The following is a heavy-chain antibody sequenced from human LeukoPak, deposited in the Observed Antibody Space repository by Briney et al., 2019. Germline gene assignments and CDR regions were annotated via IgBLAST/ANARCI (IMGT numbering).Heavy chain of an antibody. J-gene: IGHJ4*02. Sequence: QAGGSLRLSCAASEFAFSNYVMSWVRQAPGKGLEWVSDISGSGGNTNYADSVKGRVTISRDNSRNTLFLQMNSLRDEDTAVYYCAKRALGSFYYFDYWGQGALVTVSS. V-gene: IGHV3-23*01. CDR2: ISGSGGNT. CDR3: AKRALGSFYYFDY. D-gene: IGHD3-10*01. CDR1: EFAFSNYV.